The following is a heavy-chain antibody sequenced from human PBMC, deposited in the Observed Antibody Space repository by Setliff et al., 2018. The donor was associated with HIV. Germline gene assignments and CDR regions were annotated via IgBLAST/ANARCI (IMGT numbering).Heavy chain of an antibody. V-gene: IGHV3-23*01. CDR1: GFTFSNYA. D-gene: IGHD3-22*01. J-gene: IGHJ4*02. CDR2: ILSTGERT. CDR3: AKELAASGLGYFDS. Sequence: PGGSLRLSCAASGFTFSNYAMSWVRQAPGEGLEWVSAILSTGERTFYADSVKGRFTISRDNSKNTGYLQMNSLRAEDTAEYYCAKELAASGLGYFDSWGRGILVTVSS.